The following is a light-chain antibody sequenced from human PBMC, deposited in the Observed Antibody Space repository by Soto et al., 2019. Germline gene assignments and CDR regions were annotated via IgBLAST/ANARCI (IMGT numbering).Light chain of an antibody. CDR2: AAS. Sequence: DIQMTQSPSSLSASVGDRVAITCRASQGISNYVAWYQQKPGKVPKLLIYAASTLQAGVPSRFSGSGSGTDFTLTISSLQPEDVATYYCQNYNSAPVTFGPGTKVDIK. CDR3: QNYNSAPVT. J-gene: IGKJ3*01. V-gene: IGKV1-27*01. CDR1: QGISNY.